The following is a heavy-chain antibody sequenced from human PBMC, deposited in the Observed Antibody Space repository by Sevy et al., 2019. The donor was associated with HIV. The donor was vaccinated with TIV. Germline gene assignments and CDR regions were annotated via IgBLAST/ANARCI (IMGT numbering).Heavy chain of an antibody. CDR2: ISSTGTTR. CDR3: AGAPTVISFDF. J-gene: IGHJ4*02. CDR1: GFSLSDYY. D-gene: IGHD2-21*01. V-gene: IGHV3-11*01. Sequence: GGSLRLSCAASGFSLSDYYMSWIRQAPGKGLEWIAYISSTGTTRYYADSVRGRFTISKDNAKKSLYLQMNSLRAEDTAIYYGAGAPTVISFDFWGQGALVTVSS.